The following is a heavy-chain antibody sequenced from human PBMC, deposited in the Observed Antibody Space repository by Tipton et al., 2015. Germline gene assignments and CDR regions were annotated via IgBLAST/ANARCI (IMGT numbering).Heavy chain of an antibody. D-gene: IGHD4-23*01. CDR2: ISYTETS. CDR1: GGSVSSGSYY. Sequence: TLSLTCTVSGGSVSSGSYYWSWIRQPPGKGLEWIGYISYTETSHYNASLKSRVTISIDTSKNQFSLKLSSVTAADTAVYYCARALFYGGNTDWYFDLWGRGTLVTVSS. CDR3: ARALFYGGNTDWYFDL. V-gene: IGHV4-61*01. J-gene: IGHJ2*01.